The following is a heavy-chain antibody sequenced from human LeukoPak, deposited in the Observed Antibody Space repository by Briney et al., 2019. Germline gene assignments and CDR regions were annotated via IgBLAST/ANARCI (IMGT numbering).Heavy chain of an antibody. CDR3: ARTQGYYYGSGSYGY. V-gene: IGHV1-2*02. CDR1: GYTFTGYY. Sequence: VSVKVSCKASGYTFTGYYMHWVRQAPGQGLEWMGWINPNSGGANYAQKFQGRVTMTRDTSISTAYMELSRLRSDDTAVYYCARTQGYYYGSGSYGYWGQGTLVTVSS. CDR2: INPNSGGA. J-gene: IGHJ4*02. D-gene: IGHD3-10*01.